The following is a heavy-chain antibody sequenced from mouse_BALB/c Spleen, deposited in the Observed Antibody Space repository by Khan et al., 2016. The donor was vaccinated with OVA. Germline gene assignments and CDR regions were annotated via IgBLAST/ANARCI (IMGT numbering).Heavy chain of an antibody. D-gene: IGHD1-1*01. J-gene: IGHJ3*01. CDR1: GYTFTNYW. V-gene: IGHV1-7*01. CDR3: FNHGKTSAWFTY. Sequence: VQLQQSGAELAKPGASVKMSCKASGYTFTNYWMHWVKQRPGQGLDWIGFINPSTGYTEYNQKFKDKATLTADKSSSTAYMQLTSLSSEDSALCYCFNHGKTSAWFTYWVQGTLVTDSA. CDR2: INPSTGYT.